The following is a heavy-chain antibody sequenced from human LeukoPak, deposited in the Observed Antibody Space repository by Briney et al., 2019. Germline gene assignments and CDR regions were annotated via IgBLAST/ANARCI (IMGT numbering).Heavy chain of an antibody. V-gene: IGHV3-53*01. D-gene: IGHD1-20*01. CDR1: GFTVSSNY. J-gene: IGHJ6*02. Sequence: PGGSLRLSCAASGFTVSSNYMSWVRQAPGKGLEWVSVIYSGGSTYYADSVKGRFTISRDNSKNTLYLQMNSLRAEDTAVYYCARHLTGVYYYGMDVWGQGTTVTVSS. CDR2: IYSGGST. CDR3: ARHLTGVYYYGMDV.